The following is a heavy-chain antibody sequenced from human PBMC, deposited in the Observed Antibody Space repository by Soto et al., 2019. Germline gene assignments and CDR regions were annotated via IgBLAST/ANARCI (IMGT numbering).Heavy chain of an antibody. D-gene: IGHD1-1*01. J-gene: IGHJ4*02. CDR2: INDDGIST. CDR3: TRGHRSTSTGTGAF. Sequence: PGGSLRLSCAASGFTFSMYWMHWVRQVPGKGPEWVSRINDDGISTNYADSVKGRFTISRDNAKNTLYLQMNALRVEDTAVYYCTRGHRSTSTGTGAFWGQGTMVTV. CDR1: GFTFSMYW. V-gene: IGHV3-74*01.